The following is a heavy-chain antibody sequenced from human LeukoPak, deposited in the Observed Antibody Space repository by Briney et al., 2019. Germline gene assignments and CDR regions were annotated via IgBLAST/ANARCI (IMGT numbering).Heavy chain of an antibody. V-gene: IGHV1-18*01. D-gene: IGHD3-22*01. J-gene: IGHJ5*02. CDR3: ADEKYYYDSSGFNWFDP. Sequence: GASVKVSCKASGYAFTSYGISWVRQAPGQGLEWMGWISAYNGNTNYAQKLQGRVTMTTDTSTSTTYMELRSLRSDDTAVYYCADEKYYYDSSGFNWFDPWGQGTLVTVSS. CDR1: GYAFTSYG. CDR2: ISAYNGNT.